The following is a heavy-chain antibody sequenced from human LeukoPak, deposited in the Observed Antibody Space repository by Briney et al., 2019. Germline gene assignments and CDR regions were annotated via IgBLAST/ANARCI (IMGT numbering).Heavy chain of an antibody. CDR2: IYYSGST. V-gene: IGHV4-39*01. CDR3: AGLKVTPYCSSTSCYRGAFDI. J-gene: IGHJ3*02. CDR1: GGSISSSSYY. Sequence: PSETLSLTCTVSGGSISSSSYYWGWIRQPPGKGLEWIGSIYYSGSTYYNPSLKSRVTISVDTSKNQFSLKLSSVTAADTAVYYCAGLKVTPYCSSTSCYRGAFDIWGQGTMVTVSS. D-gene: IGHD2-2*02.